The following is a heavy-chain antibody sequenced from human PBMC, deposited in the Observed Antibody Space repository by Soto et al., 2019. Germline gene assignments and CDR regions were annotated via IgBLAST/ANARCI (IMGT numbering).Heavy chain of an antibody. D-gene: IGHD5-12*01. CDR2: IYYSGST. CDR1: GGSISRGGYY. CDR3: ARELTVATKNHAFDI. J-gene: IGHJ3*02. Sequence: QVQLQESGPGLVKPSQTLSLTCTVSGGSISRGGYYWSWIRQHPGKGLEWIGYIYYSGSTYYNPSPSSRVTISVDTSNNQPSLMLSSVTAADTAVYYCARELTVATKNHAFDIWGQGTMVTVSS. V-gene: IGHV4-31*03.